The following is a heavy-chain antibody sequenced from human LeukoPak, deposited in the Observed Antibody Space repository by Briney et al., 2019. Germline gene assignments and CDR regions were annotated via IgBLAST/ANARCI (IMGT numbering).Heavy chain of an antibody. J-gene: IGHJ4*02. CDR3: AKSSGYYYSFFDY. D-gene: IGHD3-22*01. CDR2: ISGSGGST. V-gene: IGHV3-23*01. CDR1: GFTFSSYA. Sequence: PGGSLRLSCAASGFTFSSYAMSRVRQAPGKGLEWVSAISGSGGSTYYADSVKGRFTISRDNSKNTLYLQVNSLRAEDTAVYYCAKSSGYYYSFFDYWGQGTLVTVSS.